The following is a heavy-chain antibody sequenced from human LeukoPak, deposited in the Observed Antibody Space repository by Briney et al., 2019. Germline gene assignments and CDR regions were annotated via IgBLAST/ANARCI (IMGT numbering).Heavy chain of an antibody. Sequence: GGSLRLSCAASGSTFSNAWMNWVRQAPGKGLEWVGRIKSKTDGGTTDYAAPVKGRFTISRDDSKNTLYLQMNSLKTEDTAVYYCTTDGGTYYYGGGGDWFDPWGQGTRVTVSS. CDR3: TTDGGTYYYGGGGDWFDP. V-gene: IGHV3-15*01. CDR2: IKSKTDGGTT. CDR1: GSTFSNAW. J-gene: IGHJ5*02. D-gene: IGHD3-10*01.